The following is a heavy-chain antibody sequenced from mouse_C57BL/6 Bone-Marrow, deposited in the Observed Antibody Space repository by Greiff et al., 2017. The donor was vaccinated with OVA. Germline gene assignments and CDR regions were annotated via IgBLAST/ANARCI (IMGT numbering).Heavy chain of an antibody. CDR3: AGRGFPWFAY. CDR1: GFTFSSYG. J-gene: IGHJ3*01. Sequence: DVMLVESGGDLVKPGGSLKLSCAASGFTFSSYGMSWVRQTPDKRLEWVATISSGGSYTYYPDSVKGRFTISRADAKNTLYLQMSSLKSEDTAMYYCAGRGFPWFAYWGQGTLVTVSA. CDR2: ISSGGSYT. V-gene: IGHV5-6*02.